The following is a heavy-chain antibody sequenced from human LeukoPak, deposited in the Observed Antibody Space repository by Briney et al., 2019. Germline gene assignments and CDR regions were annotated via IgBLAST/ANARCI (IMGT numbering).Heavy chain of an antibody. Sequence: ASVKVSCKASGYTFTGYYMHWVRQAPGQGLEWMGWINPNSGGTNYAQKFQGRVTMTRDTSISTAYMELSRLRSDDTAVYYCAREQGYYDSSGYYPDYWGQGPLVTVSS. V-gene: IGHV1-2*02. D-gene: IGHD3-22*01. CDR1: GYTFTGYY. CDR2: INPNSGGT. J-gene: IGHJ4*02. CDR3: AREQGYYDSSGYYPDY.